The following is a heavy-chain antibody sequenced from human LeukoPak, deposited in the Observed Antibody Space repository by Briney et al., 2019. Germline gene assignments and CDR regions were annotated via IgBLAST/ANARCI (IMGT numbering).Heavy chain of an antibody. CDR1: GFTFSSYS. Sequence: GGSLRLSCAASGFTFSSYSMNWVRQAPGKGLEGVSSISSSSSYIYYADSVKGRFTISRDNAKNSLYLQMNSLRAEDTAVYYCASPYCSSTSCWGQGTLVTVSS. V-gene: IGHV3-21*01. CDR3: ASPYCSSTSC. J-gene: IGHJ4*02. D-gene: IGHD2-2*01. CDR2: ISSSSSYI.